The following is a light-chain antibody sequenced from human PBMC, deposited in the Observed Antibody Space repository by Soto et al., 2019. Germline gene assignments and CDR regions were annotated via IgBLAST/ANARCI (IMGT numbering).Light chain of an antibody. J-gene: IGKJ1*01. V-gene: IGKV1-6*01. Sequence: AIQMTQSPSSLSASVGDRVTITCRASQGIRNDLAWYQQKPGKAPKLLIYAASSLQSGVPSRFSGSGSGTDVTLTIISLQPEDFATYYCLQDYNYPRTFGQGTKVQIK. CDR1: QGIRND. CDR2: AAS. CDR3: LQDYNYPRT.